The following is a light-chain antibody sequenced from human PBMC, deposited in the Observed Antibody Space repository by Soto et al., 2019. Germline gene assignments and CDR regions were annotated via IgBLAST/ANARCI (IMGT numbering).Light chain of an antibody. V-gene: IGKV1-39*01. CDR3: QQSYSTPLA. Sequence: DIQMTQSPSSLSASLGDRVTITCRASQSITTYLNWYQQKPGKAPKLLIYAASNLQSGVPSRFSGSGSGTEFTLTIFSLQREDFATYYCQQSYSTPLAFGGGTKVEIK. J-gene: IGKJ4*01. CDR2: AAS. CDR1: QSITTY.